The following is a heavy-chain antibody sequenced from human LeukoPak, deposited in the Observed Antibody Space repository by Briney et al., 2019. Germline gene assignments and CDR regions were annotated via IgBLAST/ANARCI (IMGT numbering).Heavy chain of an antibody. CDR3: ARGTERTRISGYYSFDY. Sequence: SETLSLTCTVSGYSIGAGYYWGWIRQPAGKGLEWIGRVRWGTAYYNPSLESRVTISLDTSNNHFSLKVTSVTAADTAVYYCARGTERTRISGYYSFDYWGRGILVTVSS. J-gene: IGHJ4*02. CDR1: GYSIGAGYY. CDR2: VRWGTA. V-gene: IGHV4-38-2*02. D-gene: IGHD5-12*01.